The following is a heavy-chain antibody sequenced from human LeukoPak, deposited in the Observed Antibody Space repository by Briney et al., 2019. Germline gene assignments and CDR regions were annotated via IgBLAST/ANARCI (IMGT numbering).Heavy chain of an antibody. CDR2: ISTSSSYI. D-gene: IGHD5-18*01. Sequence: GGSLRLSCAASGFTFSSHSINWVRQAPGKGLEWVSFISTSSSYIYYADSVKGRFTISRDNAKNSLYLQMNSLRAEDTAVYYCARGLSGVTGYTYGRGIDYWGQGTLVTVSS. CDR1: GFTFSSHS. V-gene: IGHV3-21*01. CDR3: ARGLSGVTGYTYGRGIDY. J-gene: IGHJ4*02.